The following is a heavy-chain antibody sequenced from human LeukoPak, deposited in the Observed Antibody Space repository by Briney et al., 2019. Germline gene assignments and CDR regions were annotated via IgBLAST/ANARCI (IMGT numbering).Heavy chain of an antibody. D-gene: IGHD5/OR15-5a*01. CDR3: ARVVYGGPDY. J-gene: IGHJ4*02. V-gene: IGHV3-23*01. CDR1: GFAFSSYA. Sequence: GGSLRLSCAAAGFAFSSYAMHWVRQVAGKGLEWVSGISGSGESKFYADSVKGRFTVSRDNSKNTLYLQMNSLRVEDTAVYYCARVVYGGPDYWGQGTLVTVSS. CDR2: ISGSGESK.